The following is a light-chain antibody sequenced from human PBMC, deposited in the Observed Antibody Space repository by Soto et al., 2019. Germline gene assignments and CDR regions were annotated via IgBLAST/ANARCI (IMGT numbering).Light chain of an antibody. Sequence: EIVLTQSPGTLSLSPGERATLSCRASQSVSSSYLAWYQQKPGQAPRLLIYGASSRATGIPDRFSGSGSGTDFTLTISRLGPEDFAVYYCQQYGSLLTFGGGTRWIS. CDR3: QQYGSLLT. V-gene: IGKV3-20*01. CDR1: QSVSSSY. CDR2: GAS. J-gene: IGKJ4*01.